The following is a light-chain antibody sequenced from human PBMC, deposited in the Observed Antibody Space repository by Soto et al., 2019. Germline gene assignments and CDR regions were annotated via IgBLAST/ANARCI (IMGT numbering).Light chain of an antibody. V-gene: IGKV3-11*01. Sequence: EIILTQSPATLSLSPGERATLFCTASQSVAPYLLWYQQKPGQAPRDLIYDVSKRATGIPARFSGTGFGSDFTLTISSFEPEDSAVYFCQQRSVWPPITFGQGPRLEIK. J-gene: IGKJ5*01. CDR3: QQRSVWPPIT. CDR2: DVS. CDR1: QSVAPY.